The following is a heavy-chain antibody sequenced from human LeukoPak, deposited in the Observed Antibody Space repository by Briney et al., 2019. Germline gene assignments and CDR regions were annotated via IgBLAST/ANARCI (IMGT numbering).Heavy chain of an antibody. CDR3: ARGFHDYGDSGYFQH. Sequence: SQTLSLTCTVSGGSISSGSYYWSWIRQLAGKGLEWIGRIYTSGSTNYNPSLKSRVTISVDTSKNQFSLKLSSVTAADTAVYYCARGFHDYGDSGYFQHWGQGTLVTVSS. D-gene: IGHD4-17*01. V-gene: IGHV4-61*02. CDR1: GGSISSGSYY. CDR2: IYTSGST. J-gene: IGHJ1*01.